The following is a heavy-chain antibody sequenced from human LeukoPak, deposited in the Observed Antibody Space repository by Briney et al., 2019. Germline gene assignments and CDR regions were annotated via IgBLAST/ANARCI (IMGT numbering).Heavy chain of an antibody. CDR2: ISGSGGCT. J-gene: IGHJ4*02. D-gene: IGHD2-15*01. Sequence: PGGSLSVSCVGSGFTFSSYAMNWVRQAPGKGRAGVSAISGSGGCTYYAGSVKGGFNISTDNSKNTLYLQMNSLRAEDKAVYYCAKPSLLYGYCSGGSCYESPFDYWGQGTLVTVSS. CDR1: GFTFSSYA. V-gene: IGHV3-23*01. CDR3: AKPSLLYGYCSGGSCYESPFDY.